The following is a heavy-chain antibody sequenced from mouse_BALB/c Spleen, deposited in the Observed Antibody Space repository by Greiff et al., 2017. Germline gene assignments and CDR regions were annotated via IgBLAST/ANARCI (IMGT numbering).Heavy chain of an antibody. Sequence: VQGVESGPGLVAPSQSLSITCTVSGFSLTSYGVHWVRQPPGKGLEWLGVIWAGGSTNYNSALMSRLSISKDNSKSQVFLKMNSLQTDDTAMYYCARDLYGNYWYFDVWGAGTTVTVSS. CDR1: GFSLTSYG. CDR2: IWAGGST. D-gene: IGHD2-1*01. J-gene: IGHJ1*01. V-gene: IGHV2-9*02. CDR3: ARDLYGNYWYFDV.